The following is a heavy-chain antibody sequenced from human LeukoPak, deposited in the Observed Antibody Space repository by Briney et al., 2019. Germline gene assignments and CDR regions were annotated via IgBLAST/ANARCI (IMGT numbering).Heavy chain of an antibody. CDR2: IWYDGSNE. J-gene: IGHJ3*01. V-gene: IGHV3-33*01. CDR1: GFTFSSHG. D-gene: IGHD6-19*01. CDR3: ARVRSSDWYYDAFDL. Sequence: GGSLRLSCAASGFTFSSHGTHWVRQAPGKGLEWVSVIWYDGSNEYYADSVKGRFTISRDNSKNTLYLQMNSLRVEDTAVYYCARVRSSDWYYDAFDLWGQGTMVTVSS.